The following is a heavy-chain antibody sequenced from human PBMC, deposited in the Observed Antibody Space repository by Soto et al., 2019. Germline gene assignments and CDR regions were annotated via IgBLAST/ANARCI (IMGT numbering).Heavy chain of an antibody. V-gene: IGHV4-59*01. CDR2: VFYTGRA. Sequence: PSETLSLTCTVSGGSMGSYYWSWIRQPPGKGLEWIGYVFYTGRANYNASLKSRVSISLDTSNYQYSLKLGSVTAADTAVYYCARDGDGGMTTNPFFYNGMDVWGPGTTVTVSS. D-gene: IGHD4-4*01. J-gene: IGHJ6*02. CDR3: ARDGDGGMTTNPFFYNGMDV. CDR1: GGSMGSYY.